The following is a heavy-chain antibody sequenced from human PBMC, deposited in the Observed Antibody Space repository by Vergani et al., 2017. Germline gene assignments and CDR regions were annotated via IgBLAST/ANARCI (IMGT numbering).Heavy chain of an antibody. V-gene: IGHV4-34*01. CDR1: GGSFSGYY. CDR2: INHSGST. D-gene: IGHD3-3*01. Sequence: QVQLQQWGAGLLKPSETLSLTCAVYGGSFSGYYWSWIRQPPGKGLEWIGEINHSGSTNYNPSLKSRVTISVDTSKNQFSLKLRSVTAADTAVYYCARGKARVWGSYYTGNSQPGGWFAPWGQGTLVTVSS. CDR3: ARGKARVWGSYYTGNSQPGGWFAP. J-gene: IGHJ5*02.